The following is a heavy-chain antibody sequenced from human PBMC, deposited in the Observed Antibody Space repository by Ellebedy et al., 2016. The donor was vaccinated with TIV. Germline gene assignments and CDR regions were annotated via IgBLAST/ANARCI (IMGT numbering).Heavy chain of an antibody. Sequence: SLKISCAASGFTFDDFAMHWVRQAPGKGLEWVSGISWNSGSIGYADSVKGRFTISRDNAKNSLYLQMNSLRAEDTALYYCARAPYKQLVLVYFDYWGQGTLVTVSS. D-gene: IGHD6-13*01. CDR1: GFTFDDFA. V-gene: IGHV3-9*01. CDR3: ARAPYKQLVLVYFDY. J-gene: IGHJ4*02. CDR2: ISWNSGSI.